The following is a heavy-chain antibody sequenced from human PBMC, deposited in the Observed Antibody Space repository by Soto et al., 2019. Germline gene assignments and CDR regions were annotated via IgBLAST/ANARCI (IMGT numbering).Heavy chain of an antibody. J-gene: IGHJ6*02. CDR3: ARSRYDIFIGYCSDYYYGMDV. Sequence: GESLKISCKGSGYIFTSYWIGWVRQMPEKGLVWMGIIYPGDSDTRYSPSFQGQVTISADKSISTAYLQWSSLKASDTAMYYCARSRYDIFIGYCSDYYYGMDVWGQGTTVTVSS. D-gene: IGHD3-9*01. CDR1: GYIFTSYW. V-gene: IGHV5-51*01. CDR2: IYPGDSDT.